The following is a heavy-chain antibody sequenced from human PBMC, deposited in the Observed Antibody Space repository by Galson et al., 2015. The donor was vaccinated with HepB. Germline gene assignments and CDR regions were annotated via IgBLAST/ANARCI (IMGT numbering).Heavy chain of an antibody. CDR1: GFTVSSNY. D-gene: IGHD6-19*01. CDR3: ATDSSGWYDGLDY. Sequence: SLRLSCAASGFTVSSNYMSWVRQAPGKGLEWVSVIYSGGSTYYADSVKGKFTISRDNSKNTLYLQMNSLRAEDTAVYYCATDSSGWYDGLDYWGQGTLVTVSS. V-gene: IGHV3-66*01. J-gene: IGHJ4*02. CDR2: IYSGGST.